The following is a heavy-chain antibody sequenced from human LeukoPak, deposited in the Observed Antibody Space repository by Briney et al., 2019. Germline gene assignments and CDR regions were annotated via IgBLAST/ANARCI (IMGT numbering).Heavy chain of an antibody. V-gene: IGHV3-30-3*01. CDR3: AKERLPWGGHGMDV. J-gene: IGHJ6*02. D-gene: IGHD3-16*01. CDR2: ISYDGSNK. Sequence: GGSLRLSCAASGFTFSSYAMHWVRQAPGKGLEWVAVISYDGSNKYYADSVKGRFTISRDNSKNTLYLQMNSLRAEDTAVYYCAKERLPWGGHGMDVWGQGTTVTVSS. CDR1: GFTFSSYA.